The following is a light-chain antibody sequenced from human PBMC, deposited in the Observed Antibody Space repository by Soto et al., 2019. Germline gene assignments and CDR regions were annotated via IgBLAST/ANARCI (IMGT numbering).Light chain of an antibody. V-gene: IGKV3-15*01. CDR1: QSVRTK. Sequence: EIVMTQSPGTLSVSPGEGATLFCRASQSVRTKLAWYQQRAGQAPRLLMYGASTRATGIPDRFSGSGSGTEFTLTIRSLQSEDFAVYYCPQYKSWPPNPFGPGTRPEIK. J-gene: IGKJ5*01. CDR2: GAS. CDR3: PQYKSWPPNP.